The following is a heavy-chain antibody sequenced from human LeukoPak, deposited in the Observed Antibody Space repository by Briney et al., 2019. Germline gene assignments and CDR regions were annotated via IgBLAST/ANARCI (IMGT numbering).Heavy chain of an antibody. CDR1: GFTFSSDA. CDR3: AKGSRNYYDSSAKGY. J-gene: IGHJ4*02. CDR2: ISGSGGST. V-gene: IGHV3-23*01. Sequence: GGSLRLSCAASGFTFSSDAMSWVRQAPGKGPERVSAISGSGGSTYYADSVKGRFTISRDNSKNTLYLQMNSLRAEDTAVYYCAKGSRNYYDSSAKGYWGQGTLVTVSS. D-gene: IGHD3-22*01.